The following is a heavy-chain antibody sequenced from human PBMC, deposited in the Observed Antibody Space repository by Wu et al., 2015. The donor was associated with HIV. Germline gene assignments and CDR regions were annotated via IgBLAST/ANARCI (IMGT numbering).Heavy chain of an antibody. CDR1: GYTLTELS. V-gene: IGHV1-18*01. J-gene: IGHJ6*02. D-gene: IGHD5-18*01. Sequence: QVQLVQSGAEVKKPGASVKVSCKVSGYTLTELSVHWVRQAPGQGLEWMGWISAHNGNTNYAQKFQGRVTITTDESTSTAYMELSSLRSEDTAVYYCARVRSKIRGYSYGYGRDGMDVWGQ. CDR2: ISAHNGNT. CDR3: ARVRSKIRGYSYGYGRDGMDV.